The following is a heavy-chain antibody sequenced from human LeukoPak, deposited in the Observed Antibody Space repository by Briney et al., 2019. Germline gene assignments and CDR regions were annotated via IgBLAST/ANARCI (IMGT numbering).Heavy chain of an antibody. V-gene: IGHV4-59*01. Sequence: SETLSLTCTVSGDSISSYYWSWIRQPPGKGLEWIGYIYYSGATNYNPSLKSRVTISVDTSKNQFSLKLTSVTAADTAVYYCARGDSSSADCWGQGTLVTVSS. CDR1: GDSISSYY. CDR2: IYYSGAT. J-gene: IGHJ4*02. D-gene: IGHD6-13*01. CDR3: ARGDSSSADC.